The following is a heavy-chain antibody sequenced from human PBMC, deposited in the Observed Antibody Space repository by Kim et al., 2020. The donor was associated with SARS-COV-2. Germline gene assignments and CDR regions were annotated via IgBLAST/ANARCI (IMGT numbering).Heavy chain of an antibody. CDR3: TANGVGGTSHFDS. CDR2: IKRKFEGETA. V-gene: IGHV3-15*05. CDR1: GLTFNNFW. Sequence: GGSLRLSCAASGLTFNNFWMSWVRQNPGRGLEWIGRIKRKFEGETADYAAPVKGRFTISRDDSKNTLYLQMHSLKTEDTAVYYCTANGVGGTSHFDSWG. D-gene: IGHD1-26*01. J-gene: IGHJ4*01.